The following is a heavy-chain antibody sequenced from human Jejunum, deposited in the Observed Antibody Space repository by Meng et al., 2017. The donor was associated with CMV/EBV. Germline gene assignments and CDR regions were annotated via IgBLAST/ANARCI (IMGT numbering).Heavy chain of an antibody. CDR1: VFSFSSFT. J-gene: IGHJ6*02. D-gene: IGHD2-2*01. CDR2: ISSSGSYI. V-gene: IGHV3-21*01. CDR3: AKQMPWNYYHGMDL. Sequence: VFSFSSFTMTWVRQAPGRGLEWVSSISSSGSYIYYADSVKGRFTISRDNAKDSLYLQMNSLRAEDTAVYYCAKQMPWNYYHGMDLWGQGTTVTVSS.